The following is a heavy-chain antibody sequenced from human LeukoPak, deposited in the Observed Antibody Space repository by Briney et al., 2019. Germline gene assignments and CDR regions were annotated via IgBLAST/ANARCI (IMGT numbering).Heavy chain of an antibody. V-gene: IGHV4-59*01. J-gene: IGHJ4*02. D-gene: IGHD4-17*01. CDR2: IYYSGST. CDR1: GGSISSYY. CDR3: ARALGDYVDY. Sequence: SETLSLTCTVSGGSISSYYWSWIRQPPGKGLEWIGYIYYSGSTNYNPSLKSRVTISVDTSKNQFSLKLSSVAAADTAVCYCARALGDYVDYWGQGTLVTVSS.